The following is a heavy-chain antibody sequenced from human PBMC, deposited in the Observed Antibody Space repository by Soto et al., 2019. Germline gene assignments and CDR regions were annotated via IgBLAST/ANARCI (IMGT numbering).Heavy chain of an antibody. Sequence: QVQLQESGPGLEKPSGTVSLTYAVCGGSISSSNWWSWVRQAPGRRQEWIGEVYHSGSTNYNPSLKSRVTISVDKSKNQFSLKLSSLTAADTAVYYCAIVSGSYYYGMDVWGQGTTVTVSS. J-gene: IGHJ6*02. CDR2: VYHSGST. D-gene: IGHD1-26*01. CDR1: GGSISSSNW. CDR3: AIVSGSYYYGMDV. V-gene: IGHV4-4*02.